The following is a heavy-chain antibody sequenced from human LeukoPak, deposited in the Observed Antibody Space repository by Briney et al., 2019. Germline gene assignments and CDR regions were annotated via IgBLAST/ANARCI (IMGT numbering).Heavy chain of an antibody. CDR1: GGSISSSSYY. CDR3: ARGKTYSSSRRPYFDY. V-gene: IGHV4-39*07. D-gene: IGHD6-6*01. J-gene: IGHJ4*02. CDR2: IYYSGST. Sequence: SETLSLTCTVSGGSISSSSYYWGWIRQPPGKGLEWIGSIYYSGSTYYNPSLKSRVTISVDTSKNQFSLKLSSVTAADTAVYYCARGKTYSSSRRPYFDYWGQGTLVTVSS.